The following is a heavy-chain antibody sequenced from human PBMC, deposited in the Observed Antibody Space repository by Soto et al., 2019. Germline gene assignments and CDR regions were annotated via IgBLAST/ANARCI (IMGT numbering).Heavy chain of an antibody. CDR2: IIPIFGTA. J-gene: IGHJ6*02. CDR1: GGTFSSYA. CDR3: AREIAVAGTFGDYYCGMDV. V-gene: IGHV1-69*01. Sequence: QVQLVQSGSEVKKPVSSVKVSCKASGGTFSSYAISWVRQAPGQGLEWMGGIIPIFGTANYAQKFQGRVTINAEESTSTAYIELSSLRSEDTAVYYCAREIAVAGTFGDYYCGMDVWGQGTTVTVSS. D-gene: IGHD6-19*01.